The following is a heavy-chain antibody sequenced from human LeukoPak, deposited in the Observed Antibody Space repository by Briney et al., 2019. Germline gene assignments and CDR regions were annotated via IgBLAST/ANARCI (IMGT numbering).Heavy chain of an antibody. CDR2: LSSSDGTI. CDR3: VKTGYSSSWWDDNFDY. J-gene: IGHJ4*02. Sequence: GGSLRLSCAASGFTFSTYAMSWVRQAPGKGLEWVSSLSSSDGTIVYADSVKGRFTISRDNSKNTLYLQMSSLRAEDTAVYYCVKTGYSSSWWDDNFDYWGQGTLVTVSS. D-gene: IGHD6-13*01. V-gene: IGHV3-23*01. CDR1: GFTFSTYA.